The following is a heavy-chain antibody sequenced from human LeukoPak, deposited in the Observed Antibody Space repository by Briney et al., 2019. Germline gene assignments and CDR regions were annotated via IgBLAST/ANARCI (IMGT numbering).Heavy chain of an antibody. V-gene: IGHV3-30-3*01. Sequence: PGGSLRLSCAASGFNFSNYAMHWVRQAPGKGLERVALISYDGTNEYYADSVKGRFTISRDNSKNTLYLQMNSLRAEDTAVYYCAKGPKDYWGQGTLVTVSS. CDR3: AKGPKDY. J-gene: IGHJ4*02. CDR1: GFNFSNYA. CDR2: ISYDGTNE.